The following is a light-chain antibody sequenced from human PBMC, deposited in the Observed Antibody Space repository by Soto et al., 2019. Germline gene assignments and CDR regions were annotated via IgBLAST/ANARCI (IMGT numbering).Light chain of an antibody. J-gene: IGLJ2*01. Sequence: QSALTQPPSASGSPGQSVTISCTGTSSDVGGYNFVSWYQQYPGKAPKLMISEVTKRPSGVPDRFSGSKSGNTASLTVSGLQAEDEADYYCSSYASNNNVVFGGGTKLTVL. V-gene: IGLV2-8*01. CDR1: SSDVGGYNF. CDR3: SSYASNNNVV. CDR2: EVT.